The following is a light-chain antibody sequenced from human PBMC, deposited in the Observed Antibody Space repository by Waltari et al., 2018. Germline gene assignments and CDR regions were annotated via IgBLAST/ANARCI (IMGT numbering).Light chain of an antibody. V-gene: IGKV2-28*01. CDR3: MQALQAPYT. Sequence: EIVVTQSPLSLPVTPGEPASISCRSSQSLVFSNGNNYLDWYLQKPGQSPQLLIYETSNRASGVPDRFSGSGSGTDFTLKISRVETEDVGIYYCMQALQAPYTFGQGTKLALK. CDR2: ETS. J-gene: IGKJ2*01. CDR1: QSLVFSNGNNY.